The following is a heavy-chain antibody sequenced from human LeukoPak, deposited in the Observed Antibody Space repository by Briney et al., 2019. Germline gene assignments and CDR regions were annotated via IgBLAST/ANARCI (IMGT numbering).Heavy chain of an antibody. CDR3: AXEAFYGSGSYFGYFDY. J-gene: IGHJ4*02. CDR1: GFTFSNYA. D-gene: IGHD3-10*01. CDR2: ISHDGSSK. Sequence: GGSLRLSCAGSGFTFSNYAIHWVRQPPGRGLEWVAVISHDGSSKSYADSVKGRFTISRDTSENTLSLVFSSLRLEDTAVYYCAXEAFYGSGSYFGYFDYWGQGTQVTVSS. V-gene: IGHV3-30*03.